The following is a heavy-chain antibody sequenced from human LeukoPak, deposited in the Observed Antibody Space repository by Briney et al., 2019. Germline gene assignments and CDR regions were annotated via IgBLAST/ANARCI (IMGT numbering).Heavy chain of an antibody. CDR2: ISYDGSNK. V-gene: IGHV3-30*18. Sequence: PGRSLRLSCAASGFTFSNYGMHWVRQVPGKGLEWVALISYDGSNKYYPDSVKGRFTISRDNSKNTLYLRMNSLRAEDTAVYYCAKSPPNTMFSPPDYWGQGTLVTVSS. J-gene: IGHJ4*02. D-gene: IGHD3-9*01. CDR3: AKSPPNTMFSPPDY. CDR1: GFTFSNYG.